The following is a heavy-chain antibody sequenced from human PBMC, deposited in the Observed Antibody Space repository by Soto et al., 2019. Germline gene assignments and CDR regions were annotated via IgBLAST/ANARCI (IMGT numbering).Heavy chain of an antibody. J-gene: IGHJ4*02. CDR3: AKWHSSGYGYFDY. D-gene: IGHD3-22*01. Sequence: VQLVESGGGVVQPGRSLRLSCAASGFTFSSYGMHWVRQAPGKGLEWVAVISYDGSNKYYADSVKGRFTISRDNSKNTLYLQMNSLRAQDTAVYYCAKWHSSGYGYFDYWGQGTLVTVSS. V-gene: IGHV3-30*18. CDR2: ISYDGSNK. CDR1: GFTFSSYG.